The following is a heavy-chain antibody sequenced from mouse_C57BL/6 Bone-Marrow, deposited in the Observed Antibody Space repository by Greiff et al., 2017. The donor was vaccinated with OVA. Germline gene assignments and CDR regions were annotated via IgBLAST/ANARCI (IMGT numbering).Heavy chain of an antibody. D-gene: IGHD1-1*01. V-gene: IGHV5-16*01. J-gene: IGHJ2*01. CDR1: GFTFSDYY. Sequence: EVKLMESEGGLVQPGSSMKLSCTASGFTFSDYYMAWVRQVPEKGLEWVANINYDGSSTYYLDSLKSRFIISRDNATNILYLQMSSLKSEDTATYYCARDDYGSSYDYWGQGTTLTVSS. CDR2: INYDGSST. CDR3: ARDDYGSSYDY.